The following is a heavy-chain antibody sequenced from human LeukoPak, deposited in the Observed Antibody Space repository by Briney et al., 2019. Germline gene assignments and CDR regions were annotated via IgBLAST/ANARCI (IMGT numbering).Heavy chain of an antibody. V-gene: IGHV3-48*01. CDR3: ARDATPTQLWFRGSFDY. CDR2: ISSSSLSI. CDR1: GFTFSDFG. J-gene: IGHJ4*02. Sequence: GGSLRLSCAASGFTFSDFGMTWVRQAPGKGLEWVSYISSSSLSIYYADSVKGRFTISRDNAGNSLYLQMNSLRAEDTAMYYCARDATPTQLWFRGSFDYWGLGALVTVAS. D-gene: IGHD5-18*01.